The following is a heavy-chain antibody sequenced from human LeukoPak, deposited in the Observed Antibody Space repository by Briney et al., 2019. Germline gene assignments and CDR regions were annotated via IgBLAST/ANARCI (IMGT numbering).Heavy chain of an antibody. V-gene: IGHV4-61*02. CDR2: IYTSGST. CDR3: ATSPYDFWSGYPTNFDY. J-gene: IGHJ4*02. D-gene: IGHD3-3*01. CDR1: GGSISSGSYY. Sequence: SETLSLTCTVSGGSISSGSYYWSWIRQPAGKGLEWIGRIYTSGSTNYNPSLKSRVTISVDTSKNQFSLKLSSVTAADTAVYYCATSPYDFWSGYPTNFDYWGQGTLVTVSS.